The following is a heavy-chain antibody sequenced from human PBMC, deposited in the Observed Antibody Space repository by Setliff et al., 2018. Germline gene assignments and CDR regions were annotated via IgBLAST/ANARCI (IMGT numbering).Heavy chain of an antibody. V-gene: IGHV1-18*01. CDR2: ISAHSGNT. CDR1: GYTSNHYG. CDR3: ERLVRYCTRVTCQRSSDGDF. Sequence: ASVKVSCKSSGYTSNHYGITWVRLAPGQGLEWMGWISAHSGNTFYAPQFQGRLVMTTDTSTNTAYMELRNLTSDDTAMYFCERLVRYCTRVTCQRSSDGDFWGQGTPVTVSS. J-gene: IGHJ4*02. D-gene: IGHD2-8*01.